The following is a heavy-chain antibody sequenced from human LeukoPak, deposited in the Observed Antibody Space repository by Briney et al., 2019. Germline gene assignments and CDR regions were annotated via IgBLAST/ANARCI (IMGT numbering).Heavy chain of an antibody. D-gene: IGHD3-3*01. CDR3: AREMRFLESGYFDY. V-gene: IGHV3-30-3*01. CDR2: ISYDGSNK. CDR1: GFTFSSYA. Sequence: PGGSLRLSCAASGFTFSSYAMHWVRQAPGKGLEWVAVISYDGSNKYYADSVKGRFTISRDNSKNTLYLQMNSLRAEDTAVYYCAREMRFLESGYFDYWGQGTLVTVSS. J-gene: IGHJ4*02.